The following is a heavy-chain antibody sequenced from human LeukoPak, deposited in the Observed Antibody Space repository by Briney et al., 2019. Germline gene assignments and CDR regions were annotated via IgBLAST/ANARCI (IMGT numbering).Heavy chain of an antibody. D-gene: IGHD3-10*01. Sequence: GSLRLSCAASGFTFHSYWMHWVRQAPGKGLEWIGNIFYSGSTYYSPSLRSRVTISLDTSRNQFSLKLNSVTAADTAVYYCAKSNGYGLVDIWGQGTMVTVSS. CDR1: GFTFHSYW. CDR2: IFYSGST. V-gene: IGHV4-4*02. CDR3: AKSNGYGLVDI. J-gene: IGHJ3*02.